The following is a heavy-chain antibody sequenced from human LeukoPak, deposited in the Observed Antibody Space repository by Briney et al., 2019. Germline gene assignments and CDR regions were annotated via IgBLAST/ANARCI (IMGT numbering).Heavy chain of an antibody. CDR2: IYTSGST. CDR3: ARLPPRGAFDI. V-gene: IGHV4-4*07. Sequence: SQTLSLTCTVSGGSISSYHWSWIRQPAGKGLEWIGRIYTSGSTNYNPSLKSRVTMSVHTSKNQFSLKLSSVTAADTAVYYCARLPPRGAFDIWGQGTMVTVSS. J-gene: IGHJ3*02. CDR1: GGSISSYH.